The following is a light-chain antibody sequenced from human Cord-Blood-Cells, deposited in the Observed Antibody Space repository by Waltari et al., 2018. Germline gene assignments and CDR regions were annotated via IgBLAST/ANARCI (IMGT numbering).Light chain of an antibody. Sequence: DIQMTQSPSSLSASVGDRVTITCRASQSISSYLNWYQQKPGKAPKLLIYAASSLQSGVPSRCGVSGSGTDFTLTISRLQPEDFATYDCQQSNSTPYTLGRGAELKIK. CDR3: QQSNSTPYT. CDR1: QSISSY. V-gene: IGKV1-39*01. CDR2: AAS. J-gene: IGKJ2*01.